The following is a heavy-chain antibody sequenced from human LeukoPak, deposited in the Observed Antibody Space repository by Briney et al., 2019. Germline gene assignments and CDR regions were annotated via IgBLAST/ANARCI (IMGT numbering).Heavy chain of an antibody. J-gene: IGHJ4*02. V-gene: IGHV3-30*18. CDR3: AEHGLFDY. Sequence: GGSLRLSCAASGFTFSSSWMTWVRQAPGKGLEWVAVISYDGSNKYYADSVKGRFTISRDNSKNTLYLQMNSLRAEDTAVYYCAEHGLFDYWGQGTLVTVSS. CDR1: GFTFSSSW. CDR2: ISYDGSNK. D-gene: IGHD2-8*01.